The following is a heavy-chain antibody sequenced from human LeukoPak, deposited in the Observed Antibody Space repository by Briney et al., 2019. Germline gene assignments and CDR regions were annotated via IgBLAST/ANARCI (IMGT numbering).Heavy chain of an antibody. CDR3: ASGLFNGLRFLEWLSPADAFDI. CDR1: GFTFSSYA. Sequence: SGGSLRLSCAASGFTFSSYAMSWARQAPGKGLEWVANIKQDGSEKYYVDSVKGRFTISRDNAKNSLYLQMNSLRAEDTAVYYCASGLFNGLRFLEWLSPADAFDIWGQGTMVTVSS. J-gene: IGHJ3*02. CDR2: IKQDGSEK. V-gene: IGHV3-7*01. D-gene: IGHD3-3*01.